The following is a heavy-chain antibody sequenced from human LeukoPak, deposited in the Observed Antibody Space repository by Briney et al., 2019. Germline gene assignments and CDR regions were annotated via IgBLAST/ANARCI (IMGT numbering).Heavy chain of an antibody. J-gene: IGHJ4*02. D-gene: IGHD6-6*01. CDR1: GFTFSSYA. Sequence: GGSLRLSCAASGFTFSSYAVSWVRQAPGKGLEWVSAISGSGGSTYYADSVKGRFTISRDNSKNTLYLQMNSLRAEDTAVYYCARSIAARPRNFDYWGQGTLVTVSS. CDR3: ARSIAARPRNFDY. V-gene: IGHV3-23*01. CDR2: ISGSGGST.